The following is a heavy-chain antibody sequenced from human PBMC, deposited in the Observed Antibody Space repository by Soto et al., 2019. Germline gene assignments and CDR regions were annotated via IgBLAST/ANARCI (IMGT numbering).Heavy chain of an antibody. D-gene: IGHD6-13*01. V-gene: IGHV3-21*01. J-gene: IGHJ6*02. CDR3: ARRGGIAAAPDV. Sequence: SGFTFSSYSMNWVRQAPGKGLEWVSSISSSSSYIYYADSVKGRFTISRDNAKNSLYLQMNSLRAEDTAVYYCARRGGIAAAPDVWGQGTTVTVSS. CDR1: GFTFSSYS. CDR2: ISSSSSYI.